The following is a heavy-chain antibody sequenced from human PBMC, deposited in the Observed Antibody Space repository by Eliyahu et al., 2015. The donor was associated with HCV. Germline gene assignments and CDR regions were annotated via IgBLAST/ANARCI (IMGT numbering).Heavy chain of an antibody. Sequence: EVQLVXSGGGLVQPGGSLRLSCAASGFXFXXXWMSXVRQAPGKGLGWVANIKQDESEKYYVNSVKGRCSISRDNAKNSLYLQMNDLRAEDTAVYYCARVGEYFGSGSFYGEGVFFDNWGQGTLVTVSS. V-gene: IGHV3-7*03. J-gene: IGHJ4*02. D-gene: IGHD3-10*01. CDR2: IKQDESEK. CDR3: ARVGEYFGSGSFYGEGVFFDN. CDR1: GFXFXXXW.